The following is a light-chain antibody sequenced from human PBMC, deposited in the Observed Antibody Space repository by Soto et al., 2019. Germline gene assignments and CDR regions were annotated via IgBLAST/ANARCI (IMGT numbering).Light chain of an antibody. CDR3: QQYGSSPIT. J-gene: IGKJ5*01. CDR2: GAS. CDR1: QSVSSR. Sequence: EIVLTQSPGTLSFSPGERATLSCRASQSVSSRLAWYQQKPGQAPRLLISGASSRATGIPDRFSGSGSATDFTPTISRLEPEDFALYYCQQYGSSPITFGQGTRLEIK. V-gene: IGKV3-20*01.